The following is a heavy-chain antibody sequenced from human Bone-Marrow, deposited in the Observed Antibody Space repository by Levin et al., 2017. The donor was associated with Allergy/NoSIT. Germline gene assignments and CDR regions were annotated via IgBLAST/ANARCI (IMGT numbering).Heavy chain of an antibody. V-gene: IGHV3-23*01. CDR1: GFTFRNYI. Sequence: GGSLRLSCDASGFTFRNYIMTWVRQAPGKGLEWVSSINAGGTSTSYSDTVRGRFTISRDNSKNTLSLQMNSLRDEDTALYYCAKEKSKGRDSLDSWGQGTLVTVSS. J-gene: IGHJ4*02. D-gene: IGHD2-15*01. CDR3: AKEKSKGRDSLDS. CDR2: INAGGTST.